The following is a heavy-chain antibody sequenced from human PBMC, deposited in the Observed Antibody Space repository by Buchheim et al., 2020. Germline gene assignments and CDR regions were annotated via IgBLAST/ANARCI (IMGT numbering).Heavy chain of an antibody. CDR1: GFTFSNAW. J-gene: IGHJ1*01. Sequence: EVQLVESGGGLVKPGGSLRLSCAASGFTFSNAWMSWVRQAPGKGLEWVGRIKSKTDGGTTDYAAPVKGRFTIARDESKNTLYLQMNSLKTEDTAVYYCTTDNLSSGWYLEYFQHWGQGTL. CDR3: TTDNLSSGWYLEYFQH. D-gene: IGHD6-19*01. V-gene: IGHV3-15*01. CDR2: IKSKTDGGTT.